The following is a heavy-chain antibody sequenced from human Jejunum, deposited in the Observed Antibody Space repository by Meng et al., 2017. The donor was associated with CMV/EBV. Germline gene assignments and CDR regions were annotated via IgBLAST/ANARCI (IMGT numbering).Heavy chain of an antibody. D-gene: IGHD2-2*01. CDR1: FMSYT. CDR2: ISSTSSSR. V-gene: IGHV3-21*06. CDR3: ARGAVDCTSTSCFSGFFDL. J-gene: IGHJ4*02. Sequence: FMSYTMNWVRQAPGKGLEWVSSISSTSSSRDYADSVKGRFTISRDNAENSLDLQMNSLRAEDAAVYYCARGAVDCTSTSCFSGFFDLWGQGTLVTVSS.